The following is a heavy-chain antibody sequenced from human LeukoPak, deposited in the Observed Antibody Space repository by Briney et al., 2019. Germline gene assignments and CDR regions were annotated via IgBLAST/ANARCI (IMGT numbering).Heavy chain of an antibody. V-gene: IGHV3-23*01. J-gene: IGHJ6*02. CDR1: GFTFSTSA. Sequence: PGGSLRLSCAASGFTFSTSAMNWVRQAPGKGLEWVSVIGGSGDTTYYADSVRGRFTISRDNFKNTLYLQMNSLTAEDTAIYYCAKGKNLPHYYYYGMDVWGQGTTVTASS. CDR3: AKGKNLPHYYYYGMDV. CDR2: IGGSGDTT.